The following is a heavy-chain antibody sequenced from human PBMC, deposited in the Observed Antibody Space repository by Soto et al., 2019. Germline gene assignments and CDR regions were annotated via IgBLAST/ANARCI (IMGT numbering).Heavy chain of an antibody. CDR2: IYHSGST. CDR3: ARTGKFYYYDSSGLPFDP. Sequence: SETLSLTFTLSGNSISSTRCSNWVRLSPGKGLEWIGDIYHSGSTNYNPSLKSRVTISVDKSNNQFSLKLKSVTAADTAVYFCARTGKFYYYDSSGLPFDPWGRGTLVTVSS. D-gene: IGHD3-22*01. V-gene: IGHV4-4*02. CDR1: GNSISSTRC. J-gene: IGHJ5*02.